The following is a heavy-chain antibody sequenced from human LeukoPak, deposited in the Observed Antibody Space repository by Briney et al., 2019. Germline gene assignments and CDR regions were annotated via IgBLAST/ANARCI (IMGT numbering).Heavy chain of an antibody. D-gene: IGHD5-12*01. Sequence: SETLSLTCTVSGGSISSSSYYWGWIRQPPGKGLEWIGSIYYSGSTYYNPSLKSRVTISVDTSKNQFSLKLSSVTAADTAVYYCARHKSGIVATIWPKYYFDYWGQGTLVTVSS. V-gene: IGHV4-39*01. CDR1: GGSISSSSYY. CDR2: IYYSGST. CDR3: ARHKSGIVATIWPKYYFDY. J-gene: IGHJ4*02.